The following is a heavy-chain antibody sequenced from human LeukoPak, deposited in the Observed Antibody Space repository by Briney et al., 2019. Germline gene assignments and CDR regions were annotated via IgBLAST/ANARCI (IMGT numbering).Heavy chain of an antibody. Sequence: GGSLRPSCAASGFTFSSYSMNWVRQAPGKGLEWVSSISSSYIYYADSVKGRFTISRDNAKNSLYLQMNSLRAEDTAVYYCARDHSADYWGQGTLVTVSS. CDR3: ARDHSADY. CDR1: GFTFSSYS. V-gene: IGHV3-21*01. J-gene: IGHJ4*02. D-gene: IGHD3-10*01. CDR2: ISSSYI.